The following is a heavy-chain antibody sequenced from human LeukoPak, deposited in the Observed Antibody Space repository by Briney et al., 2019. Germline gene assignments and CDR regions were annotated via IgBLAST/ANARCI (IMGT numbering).Heavy chain of an antibody. Sequence: AGGSLRLSCEVSGLTLSRYSMNWVRQAPGKGLEWVSAISTDSDYIYYGDSVKGRFTVSRDNAKNSLYLQMNSLRAEDTALYYCVRASYSSTWYLDSWGQGTPVTVSS. J-gene: IGHJ4*02. CDR1: GLTLSRYS. CDR2: ISTDSDYI. V-gene: IGHV3-21*01. CDR3: VRASYSSTWYLDS. D-gene: IGHD6-13*01.